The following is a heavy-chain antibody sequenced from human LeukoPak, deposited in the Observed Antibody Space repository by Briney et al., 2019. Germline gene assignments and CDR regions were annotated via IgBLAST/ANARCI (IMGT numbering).Heavy chain of an antibody. Sequence: PGGSLRLSCAASGFTFSSYEMNWVRQAPGKGLEWVSYISSSGSSRHYADSVKGRFTISRDNAKNSLYLQMNSLRVEDTAVYYCARDHGWSPYYWGQGTLVTVSS. D-gene: IGHD1-26*01. CDR1: GFTFSSYE. J-gene: IGHJ4*02. V-gene: IGHV3-48*03. CDR2: ISSSGSSR. CDR3: ARDHGWSPYY.